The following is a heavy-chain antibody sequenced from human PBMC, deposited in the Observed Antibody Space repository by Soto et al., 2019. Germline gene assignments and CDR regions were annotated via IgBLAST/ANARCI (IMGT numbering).Heavy chain of an antibody. CDR1: GGSISSYY. Sequence: SETLSLTCTVSGGSISSYYWSWIRQPPGKGLEWIGYIYYSGSTNYNPSLKSRVTISVDTSKNQFSLKLSSVTAADTAVYYCARSRPAAAGTGTYYYGMDVWGQGTTVTVSS. V-gene: IGHV4-59*01. D-gene: IGHD6-13*01. CDR3: ARSRPAAAGTGTYYYGMDV. J-gene: IGHJ6*02. CDR2: IYYSGST.